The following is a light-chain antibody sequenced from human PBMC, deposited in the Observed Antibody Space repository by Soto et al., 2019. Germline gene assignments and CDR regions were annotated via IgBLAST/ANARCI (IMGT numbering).Light chain of an antibody. V-gene: IGLV2-8*01. Sequence: QSVLTQPPSASGSPGQSVTISCIGTSSDVGGYNYVSWYQQHPSKAPKLMIYEVSKRPSGVPDRFSGSKSGNTASLTVSGLQAEDEADYYCSSYAASNNLGVFGGGTKVTVL. CDR2: EVS. CDR3: SSYAASNNLGV. CDR1: SSDVGGYNY. J-gene: IGLJ2*01.